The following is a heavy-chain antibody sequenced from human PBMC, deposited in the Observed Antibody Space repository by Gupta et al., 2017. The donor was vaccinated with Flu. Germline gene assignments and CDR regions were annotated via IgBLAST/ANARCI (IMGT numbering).Heavy chain of an antibody. CDR2: IKSETDGGAI. CDR1: GFTFADAW. J-gene: IGHJ6*02. V-gene: IGHV3-15*02. CDR3: XTLWDEXYSPWYDSHGLDG. D-gene: IGHD3-10*01. Sequence: DVHLVESGGALVPRGGSLRLACAASGFTFADAWMSWVRQAPGKGLEWVGRIKSETDGGAIDYAAPVKVRFMISRDDSKNTLYLQMNSLKTEETATSXCXTLWDEXYSPWYDSHGLDGWGQGTTVTVSS.